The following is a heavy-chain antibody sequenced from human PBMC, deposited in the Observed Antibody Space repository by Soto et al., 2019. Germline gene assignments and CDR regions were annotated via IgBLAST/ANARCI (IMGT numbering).Heavy chain of an antibody. CDR1: GYTFTSYG. CDR2: ISAYNGNT. D-gene: IGHD1-26*01. V-gene: IGHV1-18*01. Sequence: ASVKVSCKASGYTFTSYGISWVRQAPGQGLEWMGWISAYNGNTNYAQKLQGRVTMTTDTSTSTAYMELRSLRSDDTAVYYCARWKGVLGSGSPTSLWGQGTMVTVSS. J-gene: IGHJ3*01. CDR3: ARWKGVLGSGSPTSL.